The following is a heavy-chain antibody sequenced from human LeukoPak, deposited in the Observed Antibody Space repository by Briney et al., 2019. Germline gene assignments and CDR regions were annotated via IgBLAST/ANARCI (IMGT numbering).Heavy chain of an antibody. D-gene: IGHD3-3*01. Sequence: SETLSLTCTVSGGSISSYYWSWLRQPAGKGLEWVGRIYNSGRNKYNPSLKSRVTMSVDTSKNQFSLKLSSVTAAVTAVYYCARTYYDFWSGYYDAFYIWGQGTMVTVSS. CDR3: ARTYYDFWSGYYDAFYI. V-gene: IGHV4-4*07. CDR2: IYNSGRN. J-gene: IGHJ3*02. CDR1: GGSISSYY.